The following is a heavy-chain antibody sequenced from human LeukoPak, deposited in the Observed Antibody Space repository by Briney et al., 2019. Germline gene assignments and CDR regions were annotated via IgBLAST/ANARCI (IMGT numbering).Heavy chain of an antibody. CDR1: GFTFSSYA. Sequence: GGSLRLSCAASGFTFSSYAMSWVRQAPGKGLEWVSAISGSGGSTYYADSVKGRFTISRDNSKNTLYLQMNSLRAEDTAVYYCVKPGGTMTTIPSSEGVFDYWGQGTLVTVSS. CDR3: VKPGGTMTTIPSSEGVFDY. CDR2: ISGSGGST. D-gene: IGHD2-21*02. J-gene: IGHJ4*02. V-gene: IGHV3-23*01.